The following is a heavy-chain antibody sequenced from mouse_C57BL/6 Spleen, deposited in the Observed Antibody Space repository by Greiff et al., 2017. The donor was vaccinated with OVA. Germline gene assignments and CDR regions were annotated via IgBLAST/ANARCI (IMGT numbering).Heavy chain of an antibody. V-gene: IGHV14-3*01. CDR1: GFNIKNTY. CDR2: IDPANGNT. D-gene: IGHD2-5*01. Sequence: EVMLVESVAELVRPGASVKLSCTASGFNIKNTYMHWVKQRPEQGLEWIGRIDPANGNTKYAPKFQGKATITADTSSNTAYLQLSSLTSEDTAIYCCARDTSNYEWYFDVWGTGTTVTVSS. J-gene: IGHJ1*03. CDR3: ARDTSNYEWYFDV.